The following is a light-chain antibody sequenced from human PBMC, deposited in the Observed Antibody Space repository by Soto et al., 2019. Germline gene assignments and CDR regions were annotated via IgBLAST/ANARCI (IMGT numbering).Light chain of an antibody. Sequence: DIQMTQSPSFLSASLEDRVTIACRASRSVSSWLAWYQQKPGKAPKLLIFEASTLARGVPSRFSGSGFGTEFTLTISSLQPDDFATYYCQQYDSHRGSFGQGTKLEIK. CDR2: EAS. V-gene: IGKV1-5*01. CDR3: QQYDSHRGS. J-gene: IGKJ2*01. CDR1: RSVSSW.